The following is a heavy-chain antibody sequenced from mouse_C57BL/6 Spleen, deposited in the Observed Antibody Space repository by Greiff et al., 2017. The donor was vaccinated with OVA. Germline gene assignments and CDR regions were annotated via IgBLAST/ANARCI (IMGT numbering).Heavy chain of an antibody. V-gene: IGHV1-26*01. J-gene: IGHJ4*01. D-gene: IGHD2-5*01. CDR3: ARQGYSNPYYYAMDY. Sequence: VQLQQSGPELVKPGASVKISCKASGYTFTDYYMNWVKQSHGKSLEWIGDINPNNGGTSYNQKFKGKATLTVDKSSSTAYMELRSLTSEDSAVYYCARQGYSNPYYYAMDYWGQGTSVTVSS. CDR2: INPNNGGT. CDR1: GYTFTDYY.